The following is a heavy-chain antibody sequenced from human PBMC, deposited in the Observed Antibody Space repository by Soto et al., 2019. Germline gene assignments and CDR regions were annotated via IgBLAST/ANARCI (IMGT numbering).Heavy chain of an antibody. D-gene: IGHD3-3*01. Sequence: EVQLVESGGGQVKPGGSLRLSCAASGFSFSTYSMNWVRQAPGKGLEWVSSIHSSSRYIYYADSVKGRFTISRDNAKNSLFLQMSSLRAEDPAVYYCARGSQNFWMREDAFDIWGQWTMVSVSS. J-gene: IGHJ3*02. CDR1: GFSFSTYS. V-gene: IGHV3-21*01. CDR2: IHSSSRYI. CDR3: ARGSQNFWMREDAFDI.